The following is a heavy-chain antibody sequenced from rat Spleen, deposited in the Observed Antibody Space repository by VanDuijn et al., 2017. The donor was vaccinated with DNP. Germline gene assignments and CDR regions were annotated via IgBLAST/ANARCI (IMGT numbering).Heavy chain of an antibody. CDR2: IWAGGST. CDR3: TTGRFAY. J-gene: IGHJ3*01. V-gene: IGHV2-72*01. D-gene: IGHD4-6*01. CDR1: GFSLTSNG. Sequence: QVQLEESGPGLMQPSETLSLTCTVSGFSLTSNGVGWVRQPLGKGLVWMGTIWAGGSTNYNSALKSRLSISRDTSKSQVFLKMNSLQTEDTAIYFCTTGRFAYWGQGTLVTVSS.